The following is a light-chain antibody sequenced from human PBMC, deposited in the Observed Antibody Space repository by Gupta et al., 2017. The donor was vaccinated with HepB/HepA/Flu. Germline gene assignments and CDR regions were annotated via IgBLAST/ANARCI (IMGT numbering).Light chain of an antibody. CDR3: QQYNSWPPIT. Sequence: ILLTQSPATLSVSPGERATLSCRASQSVRSNLAWYQQKPGQAPRLLIYGASTRATGIPARFSGSGSGTEFTLTISSLQSEDFAVYYCQQYNSWPPITFGQGTRLEIK. V-gene: IGKV3-15*01. CDR2: GAS. CDR1: QSVRSN. J-gene: IGKJ5*01.